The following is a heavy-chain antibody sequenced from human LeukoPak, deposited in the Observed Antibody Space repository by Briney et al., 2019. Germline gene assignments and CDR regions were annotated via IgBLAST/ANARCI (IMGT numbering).Heavy chain of an antibody. CDR1: GFTFSSYG. V-gene: IGHV3-30*18. J-gene: IGHJ4*02. CDR3: AKDSQDIVVVPAAMAGHFDY. D-gene: IGHD2-2*01. CDR2: ISYDGSNK. Sequence: GGSLRLSCAASGFTFSSYGMHWVRQAPGKGLEWVAVISYDGSNKYYADSVKGRFTISRDNSMNTLYLQMNSLRAEDTAVYYCAKDSQDIVVVPAAMAGHFDYWGQGTLVTVSS.